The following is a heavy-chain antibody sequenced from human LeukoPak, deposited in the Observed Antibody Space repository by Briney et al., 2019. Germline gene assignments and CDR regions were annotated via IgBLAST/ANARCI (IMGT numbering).Heavy chain of an antibody. D-gene: IGHD4-23*01. CDR2: INTNTGNP. Sequence: ASVKVSCKASGYTFTSYAMNWVRQAPGLGLEWMGWINTNTGNPTYAQGFTGRFVFSLDTSVSTAYLQISSLKAEDTAVHYCARVTTNTVVTPGDYWGQGTLVTVSS. CDR1: GYTFTSYA. V-gene: IGHV7-4-1*02. CDR3: ARVTTNTVVTPGDY. J-gene: IGHJ4*02.